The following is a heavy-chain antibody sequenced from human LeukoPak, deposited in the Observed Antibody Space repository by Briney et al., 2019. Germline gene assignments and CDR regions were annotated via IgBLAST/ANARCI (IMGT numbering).Heavy chain of an antibody. CDR2: IYNSGST. CDR1: GGSISSYY. V-gene: IGHV4-59*01. J-gene: IGHJ4*02. D-gene: IGHD3-3*01. Sequence: PSETLSLTCTVSGGSISSYYWSWIRQPPGKGLEWIGYIYNSGSTNYNPSLKSRVTISVDTSKNQFSLKLSSVTAADTAVYYCARGYYDFWSGYKYYFDYWGQGTLVTVSS. CDR3: ARGYYDFWSGYKYYFDY.